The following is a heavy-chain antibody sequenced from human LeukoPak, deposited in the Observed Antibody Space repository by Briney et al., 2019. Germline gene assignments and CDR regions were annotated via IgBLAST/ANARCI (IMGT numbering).Heavy chain of an antibody. V-gene: IGHV4-59*01. CDR1: GGSIISYY. J-gene: IGHJ6*03. CDR2: IYYSGST. Sequence: SETLSLTCTVSGGSIISYYWSWIRQPPGKGLEWIGHIYYSGSTTYNPSLESRVTISVDTSKNQFSLKLSSVTAADTAVYYCARTVSSGGTSYYMDVWGKGTTVTVSS. CDR3: ARTVSSGGTSYYMDV. D-gene: IGHD6-19*01.